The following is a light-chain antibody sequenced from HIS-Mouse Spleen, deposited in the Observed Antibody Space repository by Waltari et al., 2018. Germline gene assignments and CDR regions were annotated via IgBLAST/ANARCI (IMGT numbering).Light chain of an antibody. CDR3: QVWDSSSDHPV. J-gene: IGLJ3*02. V-gene: IGLV3-21*02. CDR1: NIGSKS. CDR2: DDS. Sequence: SYVLTQPPSVSVAPGQTARITCGGNNIGSKSVHWYQQKPGQAPVLVVYDDSDRPSGIPGRVSGSNSGNTATLTISRVEAGDEADYYCQVWDSSSDHPVFGGGTKLT.